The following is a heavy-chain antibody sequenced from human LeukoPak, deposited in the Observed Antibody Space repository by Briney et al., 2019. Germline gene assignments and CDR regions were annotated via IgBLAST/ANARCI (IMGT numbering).Heavy chain of an antibody. D-gene: IGHD1-26*01. Sequence: ASVKVSCKASGYTFTNYGISWVRQAPGQALEWMGWISGYNDNTNYAQKLQGRVPMTTDTSTSTAYMELRSLTSDDTAVYYCARVVFEVGFQFDFWGQGTLVTVSS. CDR3: ARVVFEVGFQFDF. J-gene: IGHJ4*02. CDR2: ISGYNDNT. CDR1: GYTFTNYG. V-gene: IGHV1-18*01.